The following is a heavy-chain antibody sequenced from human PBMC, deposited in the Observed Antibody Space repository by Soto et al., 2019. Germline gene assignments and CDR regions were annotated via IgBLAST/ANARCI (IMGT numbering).Heavy chain of an antibody. CDR1: GFTFSSYG. D-gene: IGHD6-13*01. V-gene: IGHV3-33*01. CDR3: ARPGIAAAGDTYYYYYYGMDV. Sequence: QVQLVESGGGVVQPGRSLRLSCAASGFTFSSYGMHWVRQAPGKGLEWVAVIWYDGSNKYYADSVKGRFTISRDNSKNTLDMQMNSLRAEDTAVYYCARPGIAAAGDTYYYYYYGMDVWGQGTTVTVSS. J-gene: IGHJ6*02. CDR2: IWYDGSNK.